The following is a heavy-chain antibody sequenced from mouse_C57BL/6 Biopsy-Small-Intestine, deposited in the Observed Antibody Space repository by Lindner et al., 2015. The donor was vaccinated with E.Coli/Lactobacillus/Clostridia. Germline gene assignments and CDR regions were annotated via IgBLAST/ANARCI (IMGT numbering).Heavy chain of an antibody. CDR2: ISSGSSTI. CDR3: ARDGSYVYYYAMDY. V-gene: IGHV5-17*01. J-gene: IGHJ4*01. CDR1: GFTFSDYG. D-gene: IGHD1-1*02. Sequence: VQLQESGGGLVKPGGSLKLSCAASGFTFSDYGMHWVRQAPEKGLEWVAYISSGSSTIYYADTVKGRFTISRDNAKNTLFLQMTSLRSEDTAMYYCARDGSYVYYYAMDYWGQGTSVTVSS.